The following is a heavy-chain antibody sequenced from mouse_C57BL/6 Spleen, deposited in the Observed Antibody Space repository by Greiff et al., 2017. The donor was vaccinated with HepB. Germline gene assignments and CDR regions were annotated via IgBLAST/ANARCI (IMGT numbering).Heavy chain of an antibody. CDR2: IDPETGGT. CDR1: GYTFTDYE. D-gene: IGHD1-1*01. Sequence: VKLQESGAELVRPGASVTLSCKASGYTFTDYEMHWVKQTPVHGLEWIGAIDPETGGTAYNQKFKGKAILTADKSSSTAYMELRSLTSEDSAVYYCTRFGGSSYFYAMDYWGQGTSVTVSS. CDR3: TRFGGSSYFYAMDY. J-gene: IGHJ4*01. V-gene: IGHV1-15*01.